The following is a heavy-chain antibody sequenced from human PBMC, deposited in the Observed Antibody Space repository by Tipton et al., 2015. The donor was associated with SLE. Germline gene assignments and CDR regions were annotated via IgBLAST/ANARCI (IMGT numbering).Heavy chain of an antibody. Sequence: SLRLSCAASGFTFSSYSMNWVRQAPGKGLEWVSYISSSSSTIYYADSVKGRFTISRDNAKNSLYLQMNSLRAEDTAVYYCAGAAAGLWYYYYYMDVWGKGTTVTVSS. CDR1: GFTFSSYS. CDR3: AGAAAGLWYYYYYMDV. CDR2: ISSSSSTI. V-gene: IGHV3-48*01. D-gene: IGHD6-13*01. J-gene: IGHJ6*03.